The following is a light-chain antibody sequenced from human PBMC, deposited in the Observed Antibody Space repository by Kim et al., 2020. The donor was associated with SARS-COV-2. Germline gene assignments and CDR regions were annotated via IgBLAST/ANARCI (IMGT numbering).Light chain of an antibody. Sequence: EVVLTQSPGTLSVSPGERVSLSCRASQTVGNGDLAWYQQKHGQAPRLLIFGASTRATGIPDRFSGSVSGTDFTLTISGLESEDLAVYYCQQYGSSYSFGQGTKLEI. CDR3: QQYGSSYS. CDR2: GAS. J-gene: IGKJ2*03. CDR1: QTVGNGD. V-gene: IGKV3-20*01.